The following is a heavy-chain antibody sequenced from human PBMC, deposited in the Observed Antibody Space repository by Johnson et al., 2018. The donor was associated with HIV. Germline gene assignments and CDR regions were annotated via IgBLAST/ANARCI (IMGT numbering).Heavy chain of an antibody. J-gene: IGHJ3*02. CDR1: GFTFSSYA. CDR2: ISYDASNK. V-gene: IGHV3-30*04. Sequence: QMLLVESGGGVVQPGRSLRLSCAASGFTFSSYAMHWVRQAPGTGLEWVAVISYDASNKYYADSVKGRFTISRDNAKNSVYLQMNSLRAEDTAVYYCARVRPKGSFDIWGQGTMVTVSS. CDR3: ARVRPKGSFDI. D-gene: IGHD1-1*01.